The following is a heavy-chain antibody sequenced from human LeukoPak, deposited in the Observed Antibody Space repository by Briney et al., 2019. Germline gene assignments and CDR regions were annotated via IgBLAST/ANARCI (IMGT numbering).Heavy chain of an antibody. CDR2: INHSGST. J-gene: IGHJ4*02. V-gene: IGHV4-34*01. CDR1: GGSFSGYY. CDR3: ARESTTKRGYSYGYEYYFDY. Sequence: PSETLSLTCAVYGGSFSGYYWSWIRQPPGKGLEWIGEINHSGSTYYNPSLKSRVTISVDTSKNQFSLKLSSVTAADTAVYYCARESTTKRGYSYGYEYYFDYWGQGTLVTVSS. D-gene: IGHD5-18*01.